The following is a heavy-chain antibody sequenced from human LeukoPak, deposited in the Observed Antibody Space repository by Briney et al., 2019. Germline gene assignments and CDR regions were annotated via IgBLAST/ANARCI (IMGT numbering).Heavy chain of an antibody. CDR1: GFIFRTYP. J-gene: IGHJ4*02. CDR3: AKENPVGGTTYFDY. CDR2: ITGSGDKT. Sequence: GGSLRLSCAASGFIFRTYPMSWVRQAPGKGLEWVSAITGSGDKTYYADSVKGRFTISRDNSKNTLSLQMNSLRPEDTAVYYCAKENPVGGTTYFDYWGQGTLVTVSS. V-gene: IGHV3-23*01. D-gene: IGHD1-26*01.